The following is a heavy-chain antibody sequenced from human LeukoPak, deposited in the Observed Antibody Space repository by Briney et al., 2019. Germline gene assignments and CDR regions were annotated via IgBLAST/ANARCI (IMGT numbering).Heavy chain of an antibody. Sequence: ASVKVSCKASGYTFTGYYMHWFRQASGQGLEWMGWINPNDGGTNYAQKFQGRVTMTRDTSISTAYMELSSLRSDDTAMYYCARVPGDYWGQGTLVTVSS. CDR3: ARVPGDY. CDR1: GYTFTGYY. V-gene: IGHV1-2*02. J-gene: IGHJ4*02. CDR2: INPNDGGT.